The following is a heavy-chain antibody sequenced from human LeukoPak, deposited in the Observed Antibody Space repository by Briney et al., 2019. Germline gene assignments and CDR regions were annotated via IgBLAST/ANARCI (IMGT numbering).Heavy chain of an antibody. CDR1: GGSISSGSYY. V-gene: IGHV4-61*02. CDR3: ARVRLPPYYYYFYYMDV. D-gene: IGHD5-18*01. CDR2: IYTSGST. J-gene: IGHJ6*03. Sequence: SETLSLTCTVSGGSISSGSYYWSWIRQPAGKGLEWIGRIYTSGSTHYNPSLKSRVTISVDTSKNQFSLKVTSVTAADTAVYYCARVRLPPYYYYFYYMDVWGTGTTVTVSS.